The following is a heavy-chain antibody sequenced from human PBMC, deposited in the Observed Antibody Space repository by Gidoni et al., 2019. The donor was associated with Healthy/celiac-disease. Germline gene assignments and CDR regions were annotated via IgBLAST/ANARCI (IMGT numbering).Heavy chain of an antibody. CDR1: GYTFTSYA. CDR3: ARDQPGYCSGGSCYHYYYYGMDV. D-gene: IGHD2-15*01. Sequence: QVQLVQSGAEVKKPGASVTVSCKASGYTFTSYAIHWVRQAPGQRLEWMGWINAGNGYTKYSQKFQGRVTITRDTSASTAYMELSSLRSEDTAVYYCARDQPGYCSGGSCYHYYYYGMDVWGQGTTVTVSS. J-gene: IGHJ6*02. CDR2: INAGNGYT. V-gene: IGHV1-3*01.